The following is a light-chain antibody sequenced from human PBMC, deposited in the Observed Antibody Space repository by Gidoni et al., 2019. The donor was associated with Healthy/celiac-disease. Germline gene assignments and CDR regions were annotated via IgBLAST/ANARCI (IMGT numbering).Light chain of an antibody. CDR1: QRVSSSY. CDR2: CAS. J-gene: IGKJ2*01. CDR3: KQYGSSPPYT. V-gene: IGKV3-20*01. Sequence: EIVFTQSPGTLSLSPGERATLSCRASQRVSSSYLAWYQQKPGQAPRLLIYCASSRATGIPDRLSGSGSGTDFTLTISRLETEDFVVYYCKQYGSSPPYTFGQGTKLEIK.